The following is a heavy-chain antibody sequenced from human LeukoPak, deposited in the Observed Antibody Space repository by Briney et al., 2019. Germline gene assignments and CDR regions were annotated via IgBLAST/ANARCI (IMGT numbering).Heavy chain of an antibody. D-gene: IGHD6-13*01. J-gene: IGHJ4*02. CDR3: TALGIAAAGMDY. CDR2: IRSKANSYAT. Sequence: TGGSLRLSCAASGFTFSSYSMNWVRQASGKGLEWLGRIRSKANSYATAYGASVEGRFTISRDDSKNTAYLQMNSLITEDTAVYFCTALGIAAAGMDYWGQGTLVTVSS. V-gene: IGHV3-73*01. CDR1: GFTFSSYS.